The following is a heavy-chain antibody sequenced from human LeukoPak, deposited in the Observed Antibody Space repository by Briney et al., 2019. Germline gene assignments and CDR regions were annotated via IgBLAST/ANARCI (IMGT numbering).Heavy chain of an antibody. CDR1: GFTFSNAW. CDR3: TTDSSLDTAMVSDY. J-gene: IGHJ4*02. V-gene: IGHV3-15*01. D-gene: IGHD5-18*01. Sequence: PGGSPRLSCAASGFTFSNAWMSWVRQAPGKGLEWVGRIKSKTDGGTTDYAAPVKGRFTISRDDSKNTLYLQMNSLKTEDTAVYYCTTDSSLDTAMVSDYWGQGTLVTVSS. CDR2: IKSKTDGGTT.